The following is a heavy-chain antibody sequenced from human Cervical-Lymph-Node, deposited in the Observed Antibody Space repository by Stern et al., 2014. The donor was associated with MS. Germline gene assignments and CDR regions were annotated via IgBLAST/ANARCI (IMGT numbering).Heavy chain of an antibody. D-gene: IGHD6-13*01. CDR3: ALSSETSDRWYSLGYDL. Sequence: VQLVQSGAEVTKPWSSVKVSCKASGGTFSKFSSRWVRSAPGQGLEWMGWIFPVLGTPSYAQECRGRFQITADVSTSTVYMELSSLRSDDTAVYYCALSSETSDRWYSLGYDLWGQGTLVTVSS. J-gene: IGHJ5*02. V-gene: IGHV1-69*01. CDR1: GGTFSKFS. CDR2: IFPVLGTP.